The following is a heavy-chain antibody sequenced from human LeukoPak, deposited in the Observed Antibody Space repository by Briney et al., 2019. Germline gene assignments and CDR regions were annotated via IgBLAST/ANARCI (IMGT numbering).Heavy chain of an antibody. CDR1: GFTFSNYD. J-gene: IGHJ4*02. D-gene: IGHD2/OR15-2a*01. Sequence: GESLRLSCAASGFTFSNYDMHWVRQATGKGLEWVSSIGTVGDTYYSDSVKGRFTISRENAKNSWYLQMSSLRAGDTAVYYCLRDCNNIRCSGARMDVWGQGTLVTVSS. CDR3: LRDCNNIRCSGARMDV. CDR2: IGTVGDT. V-gene: IGHV3-13*01.